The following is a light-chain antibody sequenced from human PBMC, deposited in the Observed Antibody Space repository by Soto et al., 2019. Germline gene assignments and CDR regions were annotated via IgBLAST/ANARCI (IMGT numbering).Light chain of an antibody. CDR3: QQYGSSPGT. CDR1: QRVRDKY. CDR2: DTS. Sequence: ESVVTLNTGTLYLSPGERPTLSGRASQRVRDKYLAWYQQKPGQAPSLLIYDTSTRATGVPYRFSGSGSGTDFALTISRVQPEDFAIYFCQQYGSSPGTFGQGTKVDIK. V-gene: IGKV3-20*01. J-gene: IGKJ1*01.